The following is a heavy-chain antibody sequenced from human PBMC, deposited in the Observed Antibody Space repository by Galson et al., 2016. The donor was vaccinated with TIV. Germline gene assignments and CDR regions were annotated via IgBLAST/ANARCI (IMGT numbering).Heavy chain of an antibody. V-gene: IGHV3-74*01. J-gene: IGHJ1*01. CDR1: GISVNNDW. Sequence: SLRLSCAASGISVNNDWMHWVRQSPEKGLVWVARIDTDGTTTYYADSVKGRFSISRDNAKNKVYLQMNNLIDDDTAVYYCVRDRLGWHWGQGTLVTVSS. CDR3: VRDRLGWH. CDR2: IDTDGTTT. D-gene: IGHD3-16*01.